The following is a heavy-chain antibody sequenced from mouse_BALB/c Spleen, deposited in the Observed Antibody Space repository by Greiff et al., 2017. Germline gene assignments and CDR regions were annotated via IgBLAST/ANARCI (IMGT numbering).Heavy chain of an antibody. CDR1: GFTFSSYA. CDR2: ISSGGST. D-gene: IGHD1-1*01. V-gene: IGHV5-6-5*01. Sequence: EVKLVESGGGLVKPGGSLKLSCAASGFTFSSYAMSWVRQTPEKRLEWVASISSGGSTYYPDSVKGRFTISRDNARNILYLQMSSLRSEDTAMYYCARRGVYYGSSYGWYFDVWGAGTTVTVSS. J-gene: IGHJ1*01. CDR3: ARRGVYYGSSYGWYFDV.